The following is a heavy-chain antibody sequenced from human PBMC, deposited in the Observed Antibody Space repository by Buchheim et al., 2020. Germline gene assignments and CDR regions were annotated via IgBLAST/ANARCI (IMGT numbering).Heavy chain of an antibody. V-gene: IGHV1-2*02. D-gene: IGHD4-11*01. CDR2: INPNSGGT. CDR3: ARDTLSYSNYVYYYYGMDV. Sequence: QVQLVQSGAEVKKPGSSVKVSCKASGGTFSSYAISWVRQAPGQGLEWMGWINPNSGGTNYAQKFQGRVTMTRDTSISTAYMELSRLRSDDTAVYYCARDTLSYSNYVYYYYGMDVWGQGTT. CDR1: GGTFSSYA. J-gene: IGHJ6*02.